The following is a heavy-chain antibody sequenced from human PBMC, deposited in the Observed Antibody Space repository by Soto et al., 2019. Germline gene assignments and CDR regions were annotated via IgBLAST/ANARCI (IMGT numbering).Heavy chain of an antibody. CDR1: GFTFSSYG. Sequence: PGGSLRLSCAASGFTFSSYGMDWVRQAPGKGLEWVAVISYDGSNKYYADSGKGRFTISRDNSKNTLYLQMNSLRSEDTAVYYCAREKTAPTEQCLGSEYDYWGQGTLVTVSS. V-gene: IGHV3-30*03. J-gene: IGHJ4*02. D-gene: IGHD6-19*01. CDR3: AREKTAPTEQCLGSEYDY. CDR2: ISYDGSNK.